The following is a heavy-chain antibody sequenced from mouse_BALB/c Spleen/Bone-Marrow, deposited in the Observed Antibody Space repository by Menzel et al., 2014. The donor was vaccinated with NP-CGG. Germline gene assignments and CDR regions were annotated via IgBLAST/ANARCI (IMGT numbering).Heavy chain of an antibody. V-gene: IGHV2-6-7*01. Sequence: VQVVESGPGLVAPSQSLSITCTVSGFSLTGYGVNWVRQPPGKGLEWLGMIWGDGSTDYNSALKSRLSISKDNSKSXVFLKMNSLQTDDTARYYCARGGNYYATDYWGQGTSVTVSS. CDR2: IWGDGST. CDR1: GFSLTGYG. D-gene: IGHD2-1*01. CDR3: ARGGNYYATDY. J-gene: IGHJ4*01.